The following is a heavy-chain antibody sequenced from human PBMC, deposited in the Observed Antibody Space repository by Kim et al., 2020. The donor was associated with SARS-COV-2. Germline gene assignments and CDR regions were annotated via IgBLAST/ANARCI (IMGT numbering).Heavy chain of an antibody. D-gene: IGHD3-22*01. CDR1: GGSFSGYY. CDR2: INHSGST. V-gene: IGHV4-34*01. CDR3: ARGVYYDSSGYYFGP. Sequence: SETLSLTCAVYGGSFSGYYWSWIRQPPGKGLEWIGEINHSGSTNYNPSLKSRVTISVDTSKNQFSLKLSSVTAADTAVYYCARGVYYDSSGYYFGPWGQG. J-gene: IGHJ5*02.